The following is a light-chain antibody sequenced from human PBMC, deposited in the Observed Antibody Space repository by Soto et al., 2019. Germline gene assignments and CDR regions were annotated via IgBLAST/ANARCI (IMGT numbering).Light chain of an antibody. V-gene: IGKV3D-7*01. CDR3: LQYHNLWA. Sequence: EIVLTQSPGTLSLSPGERVTLSCRASQSVSSGYLAWYQQKPGQAPRLLIYRASTRATGVPARFSGSGSGTEFTLTISSLQSEDFTVYSCLQYHNLWAFGQGTKVDIK. CDR2: RAS. J-gene: IGKJ1*01. CDR1: QSVSSGY.